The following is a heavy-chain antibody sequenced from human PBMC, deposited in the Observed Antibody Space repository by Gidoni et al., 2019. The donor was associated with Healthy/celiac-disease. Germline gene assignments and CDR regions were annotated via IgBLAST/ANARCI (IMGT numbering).Heavy chain of an antibody. Sequence: QVQLVQSGAEVKKPGASVKVSCKASGYTFTGYYMHWVRQAPGQGLEWMGWINPNSGGTNYAQKCQGRVTMTRDTSISTAYMELSRLRSDDTAVYYCARETVTTNHPYYYYYGMDVWGQGTTVTVSS. CDR1: GYTFTGYY. J-gene: IGHJ6*02. CDR3: ARETVTTNHPYYYYYGMDV. V-gene: IGHV1-2*02. CDR2: INPNSGGT. D-gene: IGHD4-4*01.